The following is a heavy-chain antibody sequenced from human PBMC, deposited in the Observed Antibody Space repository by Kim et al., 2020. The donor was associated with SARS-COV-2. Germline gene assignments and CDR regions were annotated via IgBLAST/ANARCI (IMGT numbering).Heavy chain of an antibody. CDR3: ARDPGGSAGWFDP. D-gene: IGHD2-15*01. Sequence: YNPSLKSRVTISVDTSKNQFSLKLSSVTAADTAVYYCARDPGGSAGWFDPWGQGTLVTVSS. V-gene: IGHV4-59*01. J-gene: IGHJ5*02.